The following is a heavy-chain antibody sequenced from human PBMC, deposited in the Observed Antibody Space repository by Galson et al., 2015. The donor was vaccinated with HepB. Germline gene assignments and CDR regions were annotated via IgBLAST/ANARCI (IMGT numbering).Heavy chain of an antibody. D-gene: IGHD2-2*01. CDR1: GFTFDSYG. CDR2: IWYDGSK. V-gene: IGHV3-33*01. J-gene: IGHJ6*02. CDR3: ARDYHLPSRVMHGMDV. Sequence: SLRLSCAASGFTFDSYGMHWVRQAPGKGLEWVAVIWYDGSKYYADSVKGRFTISRDNSKNTLYLQMNSVRAEETAVYHCARDYHLPSRVMHGMDVWGQGTTLT.